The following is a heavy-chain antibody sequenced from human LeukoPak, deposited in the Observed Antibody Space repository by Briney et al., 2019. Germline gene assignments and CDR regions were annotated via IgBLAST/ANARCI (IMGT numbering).Heavy chain of an antibody. CDR2: IYNNGDT. CDR1: GFTVNNNY. CDR3: ARWYCTTSTCYYDF. V-gene: IGHV3-53*01. Sequence: GGSLRLSCAASGFTVNNNYMSWIRQAPGKGLEWVSFIYNNGDTKYADSVRGRFTISRDASKNTLYLQMNSLGADDTAVYYCARWYCTTSTCYYDFWGRGTLVIVSS. J-gene: IGHJ4*02. D-gene: IGHD2-8*01.